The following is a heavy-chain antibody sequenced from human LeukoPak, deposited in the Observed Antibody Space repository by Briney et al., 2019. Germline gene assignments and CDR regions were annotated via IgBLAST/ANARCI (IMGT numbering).Heavy chain of an antibody. V-gene: IGHV3-48*02. Sequence: GGSLRLSCAASGFIFSSYGMNWVRQAPGKGLEWVSYISSSSSTIYYADSVKGRFTISRGNAKNSLYLQMDSLRDEDTAVYYCARGEDYGDYTDYYYYYGMDVWGQGTTVTVSS. CDR3: ARGEDYGDYTDYYYYYGMDV. CDR2: ISSSSSTI. CDR1: GFIFSSYG. J-gene: IGHJ6*02. D-gene: IGHD4-17*01.